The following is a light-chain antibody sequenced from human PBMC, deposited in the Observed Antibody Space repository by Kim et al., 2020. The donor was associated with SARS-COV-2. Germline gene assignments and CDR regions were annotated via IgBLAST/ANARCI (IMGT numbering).Light chain of an antibody. CDR3: HVWDSNTAV. J-gene: IGLJ3*02. CDR1: SIGAIS. Sequence: VALGQTARITCGGSSIGAISVHWYQQKPGQAPVLVIYRDRNRPSGIPERFSGSNSGNTATLTISRAQAGDEADYYCHVWDSNTAVFGGGTQLTVL. V-gene: IGLV3-9*01. CDR2: RDR.